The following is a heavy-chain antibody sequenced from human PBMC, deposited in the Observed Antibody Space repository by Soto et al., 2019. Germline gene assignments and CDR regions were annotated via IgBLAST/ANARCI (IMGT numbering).Heavy chain of an antibody. V-gene: IGHV4-30-2*01. CDR3: ARSRREWLLSPHYYFDY. J-gene: IGHJ4*02. CDR2: IYHSGST. CDR1: GGSISSGGYS. D-gene: IGHD3-3*01. Sequence: PSETLSLTCAVSGGSISSGGYSWSWIRQPPGKGLEWIGYIYHSGSTYYNPSLKSRVTISVDRSKNQFSLKLSSVTAADTAVYYCARSRREWLLSPHYYFDYWGQGTLVTVSS.